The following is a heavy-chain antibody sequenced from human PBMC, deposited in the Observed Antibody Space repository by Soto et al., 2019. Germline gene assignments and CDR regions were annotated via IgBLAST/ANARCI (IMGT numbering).Heavy chain of an antibody. J-gene: IGHJ6*02. CDR1: GFTFGDYA. CDR2: IRSKAYGGTT. D-gene: IGHD3-10*01. V-gene: IGHV3-49*05. CDR3: TAGSESPSGDGMDV. Sequence: EVQLVESGGGLVKPGRSLRLSCTASGFTFGDYAMSWFRQAPGKGLEWVGFIRSKAYGGTTEYAASVKGRFTISRDDSKSIDYLQMNSLKAEDTAVYYCTAGSESPSGDGMDVWGQGTTVTVSS.